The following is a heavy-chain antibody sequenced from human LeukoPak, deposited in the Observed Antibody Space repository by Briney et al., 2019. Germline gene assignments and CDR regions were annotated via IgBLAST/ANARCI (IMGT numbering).Heavy chain of an antibody. V-gene: IGHV4-4*07. CDR2: IYSSGST. CDR3: ARGHSSGWVRPPYFDY. Sequence: SETLSLTCTVSGGSISSYYWSWIRQPAGKGLEWIGRIYSSGSTNYNPSLKSRLTMSVDTSKNQFSLKLSSVTAADTAVYYCARGHSSGWVRPPYFDYWGQGTLVTVSS. D-gene: IGHD6-19*01. CDR1: GGSISSYY. J-gene: IGHJ4*02.